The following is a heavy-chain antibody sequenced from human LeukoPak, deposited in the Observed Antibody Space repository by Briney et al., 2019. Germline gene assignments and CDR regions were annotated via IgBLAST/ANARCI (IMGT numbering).Heavy chain of an antibody. CDR2: IYYSGST. D-gene: IGHD3-10*01. Sequence: SETLSLTCTVSGGSISSSSYYWGWIRQPPGKGLEWIGSIYYSGSTYYNPSLKSRVTISVDTSKDQFSLKLSSVTAADTAVYYCARQMPYYYGSGSYCFDYWGQGTLVTVSS. CDR1: GGSISSSSYY. J-gene: IGHJ4*02. CDR3: ARQMPYYYGSGSYCFDY. V-gene: IGHV4-39*01.